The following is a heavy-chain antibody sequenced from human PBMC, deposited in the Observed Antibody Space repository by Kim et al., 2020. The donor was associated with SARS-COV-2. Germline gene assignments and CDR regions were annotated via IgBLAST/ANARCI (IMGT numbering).Heavy chain of an antibody. D-gene: IGHD1-26*01. CDR2: ISSSGSTI. J-gene: IGHJ5*02. CDR1: GFTFSSYE. V-gene: IGHV3-48*03. Sequence: GGSLRLSCAASGFTFSSYEMNWVRQAPGKGLEWVSYISSSGSTIYYADSVKGRFTISRDNAKNSLYLQMNSLRAEDTAVYYCARGLRVGRNWFDPWGQGTLVTVSS. CDR3: ARGLRVGRNWFDP.